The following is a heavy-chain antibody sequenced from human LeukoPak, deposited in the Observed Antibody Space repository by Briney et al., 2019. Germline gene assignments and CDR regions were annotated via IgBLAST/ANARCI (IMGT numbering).Heavy chain of an antibody. Sequence: GGSLRLSCAASGFTFSSYGMHWVRQAPGKGLEWVAVISYDGSNKYYADSVKGRFTISRDNSKNTLYLQMNSLRAEDTAVYYCAKLIWPYGDYGRDFDYWAREPWSPSPQ. J-gene: IGHJ4*02. CDR3: AKLIWPYGDYGRDFDY. CDR2: ISYDGSNK. V-gene: IGHV3-30*18. D-gene: IGHD4-17*01. CDR1: GFTFSSYG.